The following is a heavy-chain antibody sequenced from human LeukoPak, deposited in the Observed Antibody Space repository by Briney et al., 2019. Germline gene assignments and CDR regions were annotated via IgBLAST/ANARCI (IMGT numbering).Heavy chain of an antibody. CDR2: INPNSGGT. V-gene: IGHV1-2*06. CDR3: ARDVAPELYPPHYYYYYMDV. CDR1: GYTFTGYY. J-gene: IGHJ6*03. D-gene: IGHD3-16*02. Sequence: ASVKISCKASGYTFTGYYMHWVRQAPGQGLEWMGRINPNSGGTNYAQKFQGRVTMTRDTSTSTAYMELSRLSSDDTAVYYCARDVAPELYPPHYYYYYMDVWGKGTTVTVSS.